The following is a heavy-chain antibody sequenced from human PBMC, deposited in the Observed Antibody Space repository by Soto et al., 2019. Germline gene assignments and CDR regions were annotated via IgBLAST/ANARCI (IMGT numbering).Heavy chain of an antibody. V-gene: IGHV1-18*01. D-gene: IGHD2-2*01. J-gene: IGHJ5*02. CDR3: ARDTGYCSSTSRYSRFDWFDP. CDR2: ISAYNGNT. Sequence: GAPVKVSCKASGYTFTSYGISWGRQAPEQGLEWMGWISAYNGNTNYAQKLQGRVTMTTDTSTSTAYMELRSLRSDDTAVYYCARDTGYCSSTSRYSRFDWFDPWGQGTLVTVSS. CDR1: GYTFTSYG.